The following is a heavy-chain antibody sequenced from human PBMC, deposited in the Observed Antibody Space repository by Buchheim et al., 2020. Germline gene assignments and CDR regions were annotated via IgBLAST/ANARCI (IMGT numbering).Heavy chain of an antibody. V-gene: IGHV3-66*04. J-gene: IGHJ4*02. CDR1: GFTVSSNY. CDR3: ARRVPYYYDSSGYQTYYFDY. CDR2: IYSGGST. D-gene: IGHD3-22*01. Sequence: EVQLVESGGGLVQPGGSLRLSCAASGFTVSSNYMSWVRQAPGKGLEWVSIIYSGGSTYYADSVKGRFTISRDNSKNTLYLQMNSLRAEDTAVYYCARRVPYYYDSSGYQTYYFDYWGQGTL.